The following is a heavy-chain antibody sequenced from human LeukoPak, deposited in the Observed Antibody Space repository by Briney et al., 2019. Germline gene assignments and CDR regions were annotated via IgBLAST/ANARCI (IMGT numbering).Heavy chain of an antibody. D-gene: IGHD2-8*01. CDR3: ARDIAGSYCTNGVCYPPPTMNV. Sequence: GGSLRLSCAASGFTFSSYSMNWVRQAPGKGLEWVSSISSSSSYIYYADSVKGRFTISRDNAKNSLYLQMNSLRAEDTAVYYCARDIAGSYCTNGVCYPPPTMNVWGKGPRSPSP. V-gene: IGHV3-21*01. CDR2: ISSSSSYI. J-gene: IGHJ6*03. CDR1: GFTFSSYS.